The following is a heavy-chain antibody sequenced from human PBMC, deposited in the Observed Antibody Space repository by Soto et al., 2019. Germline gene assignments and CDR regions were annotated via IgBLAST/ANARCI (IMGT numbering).Heavy chain of an antibody. CDR3: AKGHRRYCSGGSCYTGFDY. V-gene: IGHV3-23*01. CDR1: GFTFSSYA. D-gene: IGHD2-15*01. J-gene: IGHJ4*02. Sequence: GGSLRLSCAASGFTFSSYAMSWVRQAPGKGLEWVSAISGSGGSTYYADSVKGRFTISRDNSKNTLYLQMNSLRAEDTAVYYCAKGHRRYCSGGSCYTGFDYWGQGTLVTVSS. CDR2: ISGSGGST.